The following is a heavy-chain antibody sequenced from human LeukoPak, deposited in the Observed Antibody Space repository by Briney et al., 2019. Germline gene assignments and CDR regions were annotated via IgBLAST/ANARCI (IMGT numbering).Heavy chain of an antibody. J-gene: IGHJ3*02. CDR3: ARERYSSSWQIDPDAFDI. CDR2: INRDGSVI. D-gene: IGHD6-13*01. V-gene: IGHV3-7*01. CDR1: GFTFSSYW. Sequence: GGSLRLSCAASGFTFSSYWMTWVRQVPGKGLEWVSNINRDGSVIHYMDSVKGRFTISRDNAKNSLYLQMNSLRAEDTAVYYCARERYSSSWQIDPDAFDIWGQGTMVTVSS.